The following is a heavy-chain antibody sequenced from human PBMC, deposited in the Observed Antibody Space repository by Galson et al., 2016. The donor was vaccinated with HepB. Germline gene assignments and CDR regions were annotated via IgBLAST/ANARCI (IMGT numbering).Heavy chain of an antibody. Sequence: SLRLSCAASGFSLSTYAMHWVRQAPGKGLEWVAIIWFDGSNENYADSVKGRFTISRDNSENTLYLQMNSLRAEDTALYYCAREARYSMRGAFDYWGQGTLVTVSS. D-gene: IGHD3-16*02. V-gene: IGHV3-33*01. CDR3: AREARYSMRGAFDY. CDR1: GFSLSTYA. J-gene: IGHJ4*02. CDR2: IWFDGSNE.